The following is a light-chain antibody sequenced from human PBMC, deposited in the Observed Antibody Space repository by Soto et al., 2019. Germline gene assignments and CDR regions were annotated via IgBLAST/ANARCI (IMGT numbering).Light chain of an antibody. CDR3: SSYTSSSTGYV. V-gene: IGLV2-14*01. J-gene: IGLJ1*01. CDR1: SSDVGGYNY. CDR2: DVS. Sequence: QSVLNQPASVSGSPGQSITISCTGTSSDVGGYNYVSWYQQHPGKAPKLMIYDVSNRPSGVSNRFSGSKSGNTASLTISGLQAEDEADYYCSSYTSSSTGYVFGTGTKVTVL.